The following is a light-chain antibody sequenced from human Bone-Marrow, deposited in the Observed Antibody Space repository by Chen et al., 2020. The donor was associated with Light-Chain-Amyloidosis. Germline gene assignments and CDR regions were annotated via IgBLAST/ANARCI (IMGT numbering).Light chain of an antibody. CDR1: SSNIGINY. Sequence: QSVLTQGPSASGSPGQRVTISSSGASSNIGINYVNWYQHFPGAAPNLLILRNNQRPSGVPDRCAASKSVTSAFLAISGLRSEDEADYYCAAWDGSLSGYVFGTGTKVIVL. J-gene: IGLJ1*01. V-gene: IGLV1-47*01. CDR2: RNN. CDR3: AAWDGSLSGYV.